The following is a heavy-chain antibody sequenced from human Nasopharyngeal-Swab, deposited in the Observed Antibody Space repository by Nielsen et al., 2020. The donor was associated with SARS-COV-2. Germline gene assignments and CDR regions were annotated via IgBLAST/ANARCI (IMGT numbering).Heavy chain of an antibody. CDR3: AKSIAAAGTGYYYYGMDV. D-gene: IGHD6-13*01. CDR1: GFTFSSHA. J-gene: IGHJ6*02. V-gene: IGHV3-23*01. Sequence: GESLKISCAASGFTFSSHAMSWVRQAPGKGLEWVSAISGSGGSTYYADSVKGRFTISRDNSKNTLYLQMNSLRAEDTAVYYCAKSIAAAGTGYYYYGMDVWGQGTTVTVSS. CDR2: ISGSGGST.